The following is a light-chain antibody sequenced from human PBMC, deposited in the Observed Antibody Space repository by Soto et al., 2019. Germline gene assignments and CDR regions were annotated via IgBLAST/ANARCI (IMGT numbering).Light chain of an antibody. J-gene: IGLJ1*01. CDR3: QSYDGSLYV. Sequence: QSVLTQPPSVSGAPGQSVTISCTGSSSNIGAGYDVHWYQQFPGAAPKLLIYGNSNRPSGVPDRFSGSKSGTSASLAISGLLAEDEADYYCQSYDGSLYVIGSGTKVTVL. CDR1: SSNIGAGYD. CDR2: GNS. V-gene: IGLV1-40*01.